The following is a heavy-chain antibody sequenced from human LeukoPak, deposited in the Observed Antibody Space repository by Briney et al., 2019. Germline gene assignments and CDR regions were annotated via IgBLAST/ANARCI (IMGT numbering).Heavy chain of an antibody. V-gene: IGHV3-30*02. CDR2: IRYDGSNK. CDR3: AKGQSGAYYYMDV. CDR1: GFTLSSYG. J-gene: IGHJ6*03. Sequence: PGGSLRLSCAASGFTLSSYGMHWVRQAPGKGLEWVAFIRYDGSNKYYADSVKGRLTISRDNSKNTLYLQMNSLRAEDTAVYYCAKGQSGAYYYMDVWGKGTTVTVSS. D-gene: IGHD1-26*01.